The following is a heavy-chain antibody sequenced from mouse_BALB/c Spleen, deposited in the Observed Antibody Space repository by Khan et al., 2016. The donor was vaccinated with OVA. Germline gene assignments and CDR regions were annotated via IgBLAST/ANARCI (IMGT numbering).Heavy chain of an antibody. V-gene: IGHV14-4*02. CDR1: AFNIKDYF. D-gene: IGHD1-3*01. J-gene: IGHJ3*01. Sequence: VRLQQSGAELVRSGASVKLSCTASAFNIKDYFIHWMKQRPKQGLEWIGWIAPEDGATECAPKFQGKATMTADASPNTAYLHLSSLTSQDTAVYYGNAAKLSLWFASWGQGTLVTVSA. CDR3: NAAKLSLWFAS. CDR2: IAPEDGAT.